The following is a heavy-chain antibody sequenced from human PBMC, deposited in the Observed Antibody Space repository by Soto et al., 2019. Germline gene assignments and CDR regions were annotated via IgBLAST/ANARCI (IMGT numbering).Heavy chain of an antibody. V-gene: IGHV3-21*01. CDR3: TRDASRDSSARGWFDP. CDR1: GFTFRSFT. CDR2: ISSNSAYI. D-gene: IGHD6-13*01. Sequence: GGSLRLSCAASGFTFRSFTMNWVRQAPGKGLEWVSTISSNSAYIYYTDALRGRFTISRDNAKNSLHLQMNSLRTEDTAVYYCTRDASRDSSARGWFDPWGPGTLVTVSS. J-gene: IGHJ5*02.